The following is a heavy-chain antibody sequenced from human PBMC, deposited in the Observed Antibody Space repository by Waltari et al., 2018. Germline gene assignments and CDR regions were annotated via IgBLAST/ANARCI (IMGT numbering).Heavy chain of an antibody. CDR1: GFTFSSDAFSSYT. J-gene: IGHJ4*01. CDR2: ISSTSKYI. D-gene: IGHD3-10*01. CDR3: ARAVGPMVRAVDTTLEMYFFD. V-gene: IGHV3-21*02. Sequence: EVQLVESGGGLVKPGGSLRLSWAASGFTFSSDAFSSYTIKWVRQARGKGLEWVSSISSTSKYIYYADSVEGRFTISRDNAKNSVYLQMSGLGAEDSAVYYCARAVGPMVRAVDTTLEMYFFD.